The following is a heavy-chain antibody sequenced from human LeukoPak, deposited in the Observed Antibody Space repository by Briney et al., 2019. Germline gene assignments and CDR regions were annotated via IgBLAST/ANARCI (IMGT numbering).Heavy chain of an antibody. CDR2: ISSSGSTI. Sequence: EGSLRLGCAASGITGSSYALNWVRQAAGRGRDPVSYISSSGSTIYYADSVKGRFTISRENAKHSLYLQMNSLRAEDTAVYYCARVEVATVFYYYYGMDVWGQGTTVTVSS. CDR1: GITGSSYA. CDR3: ARVEVATVFYYYYGMDV. J-gene: IGHJ6*02. V-gene: IGHV3-48*03. D-gene: IGHD5-12*01.